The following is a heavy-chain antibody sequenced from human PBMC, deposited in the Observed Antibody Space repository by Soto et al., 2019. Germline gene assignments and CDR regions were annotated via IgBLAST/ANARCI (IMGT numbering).Heavy chain of an antibody. CDR1: GESFNTFM. CDR3: ARAQFYYGSSGYSGRSGPMDV. J-gene: IGHJ6*02. CDR2: IFPFLGVA. V-gene: IGHV1-69*04. Sequence: QVQLVQSGAEVTKPVSSVKISCKAYGESFNTFMIKWVRQAPGQGPERGGRIFPFLGVANYAQRFQGRVKINSDKSTSTAYMELRSLRSDDTAVFYCARAQFYYGSSGYSGRSGPMDVWGQGTSVTVSS. D-gene: IGHD3-22*01.